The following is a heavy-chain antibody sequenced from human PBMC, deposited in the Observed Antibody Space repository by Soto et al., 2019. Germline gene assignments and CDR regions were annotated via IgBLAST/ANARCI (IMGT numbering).Heavy chain of an antibody. CDR3: ASSTSGTYLLHS. CDR2: IRNKVNGYST. Sequence: EVQLVESGGGLGQPGGSLRLSCAASGFTFSDYYMDWVRQAPGKGLEWVGRIRNKVNGYSTEYAASEKGRFTISRDDSKNSLYLQMNSLKTEDTAVYYCASSTSGTYLLHSWGQGTQVTVSS. J-gene: IGHJ4*02. V-gene: IGHV3-72*01. CDR1: GFTFSDYY. D-gene: IGHD1-26*01.